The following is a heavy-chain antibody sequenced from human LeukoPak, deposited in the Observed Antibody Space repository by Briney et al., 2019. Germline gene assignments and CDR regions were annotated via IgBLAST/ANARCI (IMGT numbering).Heavy chain of an antibody. D-gene: IGHD6-6*01. J-gene: IGHJ4*02. CDR1: GYTLTELS. V-gene: IGHV1-24*01. Sequence: VASVKVSCKVSGYTLTELSMHWVRQAPGKGLEWMGGFDPEDGETIYAQKFQGRVTMTEDTSTDTAYMELSSLRSEDTAVYYCATVNRDSSSSWCYFDYWGQGTLVTVSS. CDR2: FDPEDGET. CDR3: ATVNRDSSSSWCYFDY.